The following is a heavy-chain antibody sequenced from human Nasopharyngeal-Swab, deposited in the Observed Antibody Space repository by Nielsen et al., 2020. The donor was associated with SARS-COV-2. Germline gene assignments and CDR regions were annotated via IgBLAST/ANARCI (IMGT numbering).Heavy chain of an antibody. D-gene: IGHD5-12*01. V-gene: IGHV5-51*01. CDR3: ARLGGYSGYGHYYYGMDV. J-gene: IGHJ6*02. CDR2: IYPGDSYT. CDR1: GYSFTSYW. Sequence: GESLKISCKGSGYSFTSYWIGWVRQMPGKGLEWMGIIYPGDSYTRYSPSFQGQVTISADKYISTAYLQWSSLKASDTAMYYCARLGGYSGYGHYYYGMDVWGQGTTVTVSS.